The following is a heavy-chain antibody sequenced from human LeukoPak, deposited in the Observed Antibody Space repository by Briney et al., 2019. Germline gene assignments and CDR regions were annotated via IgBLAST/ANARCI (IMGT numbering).Heavy chain of an antibody. CDR1: GGTFSSYA. V-gene: IGHV1-69*04. Sequence: ASVKVSCKASGGTFSSYAISWVRQPPGQGLYRMGRIIPILGIANYAQKFQGRVTITADKSTSTAYMELSSLRSEDTAVYYCARAMTPFSPSDYWGQGTLVTVSS. J-gene: IGHJ4*02. CDR3: ARAMTPFSPSDY. D-gene: IGHD2-15*01. CDR2: IIPILGIA.